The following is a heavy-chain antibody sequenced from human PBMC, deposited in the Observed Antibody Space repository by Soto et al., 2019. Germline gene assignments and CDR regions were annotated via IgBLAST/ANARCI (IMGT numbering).Heavy chain of an antibody. D-gene: IGHD2-15*01. CDR1: GFTFSSYA. CDR3: AGIVVVVAAPALGMDV. V-gene: IGHV3-23*01. Sequence: PGGSLRLSCAASGFTFSSYAMSWVRQAPGKGLEWVSAISGSGGSTYYADSVKGRFTISRDNSNNTLYLQMNSLRAEDTAVYYCAGIVVVVAAPALGMDVWGQGTTVTVSS. CDR2: ISGSGGST. J-gene: IGHJ6*02.